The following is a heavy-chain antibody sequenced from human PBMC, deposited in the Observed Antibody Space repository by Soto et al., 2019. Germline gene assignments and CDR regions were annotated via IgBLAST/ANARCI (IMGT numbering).Heavy chain of an antibody. CDR3: ARDRVVVVVAATGSWYYYYGMDV. CDR1: GYTFTGYY. CDR2: ISPNSGGP. J-gene: IGHJ6*02. Sequence: GASVKVSCKASGYTFTGYYMHWVRQAPGQGLEWMGWISPNSGGPNYAQKFQGRVTMTRDTSISTAYMELSRLRSDDTAVYYCARDRVVVVVAATGSWYYYYGMDVWGQGTTVTVSS. V-gene: IGHV1-2*02. D-gene: IGHD2-15*01.